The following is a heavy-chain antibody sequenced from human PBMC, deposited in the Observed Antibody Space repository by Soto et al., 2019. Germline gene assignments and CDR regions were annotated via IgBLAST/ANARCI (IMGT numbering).Heavy chain of an antibody. D-gene: IGHD3-10*01. CDR2: IIPIFCTA. CDR3: ARRGSLWFGELLSKPYYYSSGMYV. CDR1: GGTFSSYA. J-gene: IGHJ6*02. V-gene: IGHV1-69*13. Sequence: ASVKVSCKASGGTFSSYAISWVRQAPGQGLEWMGGIIPIFCTANYAQKFQGRVTITADESTSTAYMELSSLRSEDTAVYYCARRGSLWFGELLSKPYYYSSGMYVRAQRATVPVS.